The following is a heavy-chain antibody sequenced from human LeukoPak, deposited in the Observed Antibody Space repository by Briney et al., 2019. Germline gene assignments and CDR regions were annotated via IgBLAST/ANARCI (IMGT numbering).Heavy chain of an antibody. V-gene: IGHV1-8*03. CDR2: MNPNSGNT. D-gene: IGHD5-18*01. CDR1: GYTFTGYY. Sequence: ASVKVSCKASGYTFTGYYMHWVRQAPGQGLEWMGWMNPNSGNTGYAQKFQGRVTITRNTSISTAYMELSSLRSEDTAVYYCARGGRGYSYGIYYYMDVWGKGTTVTVSS. CDR3: ARGGRGYSYGIYYYMDV. J-gene: IGHJ6*03.